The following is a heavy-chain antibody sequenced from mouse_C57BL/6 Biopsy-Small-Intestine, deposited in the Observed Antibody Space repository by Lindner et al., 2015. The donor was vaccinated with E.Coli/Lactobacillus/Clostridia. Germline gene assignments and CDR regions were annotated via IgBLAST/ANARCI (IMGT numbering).Heavy chain of an antibody. V-gene: IGHV1-81*01. Sequence: VQLQESGADLARPGASVKLSCKASGYTFTSYGISWVKQRTGQGLEWIGEIYPRGGNTYYNEKFKGKATLTADKSSSTAYMELRSLTSEDSAVYLCAMGDYGFAYWGQGTLVTVSA. CDR2: IYPRGGNT. CDR1: GYTFTSYG. CDR3: AMGDYGFAY. J-gene: IGHJ3*01. D-gene: IGHD2-4*01.